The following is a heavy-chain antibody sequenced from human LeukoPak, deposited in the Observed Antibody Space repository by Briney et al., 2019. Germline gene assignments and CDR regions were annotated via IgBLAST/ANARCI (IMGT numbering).Heavy chain of an antibody. Sequence: SETLSLTCTVSGGSISSYYWSWIRQPPGKGLEWIGYIYYSGSTNYNPSLKSRVTISVDTSKNQFSLKLSSVTAADTAVYYCARSRGPNILTGYFMPYYFDYWGQGALVTVSS. CDR1: GGSISSYY. CDR3: ARSRGPNILTGYFMPYYFDY. CDR2: IYYSGST. V-gene: IGHV4-59*01. D-gene: IGHD3-9*01. J-gene: IGHJ4*02.